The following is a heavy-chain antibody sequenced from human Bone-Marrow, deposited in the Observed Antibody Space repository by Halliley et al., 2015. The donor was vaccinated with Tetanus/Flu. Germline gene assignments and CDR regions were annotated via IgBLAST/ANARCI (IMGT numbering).Heavy chain of an antibody. D-gene: IGHD2-2*02. V-gene: IGHV5-51*01. CDR3: ATYINGHFDH. Sequence: GLEGMGIIYPAASDTRYNSSFQGQITISADPSIGPAFLQWSSLKASDTAMYYCATYINGHFDHWGQGTLVTVSS. J-gene: IGHJ5*02. CDR2: IYPAASDT.